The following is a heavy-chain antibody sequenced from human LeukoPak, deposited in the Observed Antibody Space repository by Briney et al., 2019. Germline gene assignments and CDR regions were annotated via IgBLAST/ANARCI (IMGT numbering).Heavy chain of an antibody. CDR1: GFTFSSYD. V-gene: IGHV3-13*01. J-gene: IGHJ3*02. Sequence: TGGSLRLSCAASGFTFSSYDMHWVRQATGKGLEWVSAIGTAGDTYYPGSVKGRFTISRENAKNSLYLQMNSLRAGDTAVYYCARGGGRWLQFRAFDIWGQGTMVTVSS. D-gene: IGHD5-24*01. CDR2: IGTAGDT. CDR3: ARGGGRWLQFRAFDI.